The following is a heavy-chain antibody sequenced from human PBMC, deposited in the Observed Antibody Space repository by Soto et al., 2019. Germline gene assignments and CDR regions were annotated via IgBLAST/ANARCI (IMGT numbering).Heavy chain of an antibody. Sequence: QLQLQESGPGLVKPSETLSLTCTVSGGSISSSSYYWGWIRQPPGKGLEWIGSIYYSGSTYYNPSLKSRVTLSVDPSKHHFPPKLSSVTAAHTAVYYCPSLTTVTSDYWGQGTLVTVSS. V-gene: IGHV4-39*02. J-gene: IGHJ4*02. CDR2: IYYSGST. D-gene: IGHD4-17*01. CDR1: GGSISSSSYY. CDR3: PSLTTVTSDY.